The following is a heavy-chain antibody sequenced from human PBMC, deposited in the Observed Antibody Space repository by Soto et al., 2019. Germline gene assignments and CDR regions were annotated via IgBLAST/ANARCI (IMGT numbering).Heavy chain of an antibody. CDR2: IFTRDSET. D-gene: IGHD3-10*01. J-gene: IGHJ5*02. V-gene: IGHV5-51*01. CDR1: GHLFNNHW. Sequence: EQLEQSGAEVKKPRESLKISCKGPGHLFNNHWIGWVRQTTGKGLEWMGLIFTRDSETKTSPSFQAHVSFSLDNSINTVYLQWSSLKTTDTGIYFCARGYFDSGHGYDLWGQGTLGTVSS. CDR3: ARGYFDSGHGYDL.